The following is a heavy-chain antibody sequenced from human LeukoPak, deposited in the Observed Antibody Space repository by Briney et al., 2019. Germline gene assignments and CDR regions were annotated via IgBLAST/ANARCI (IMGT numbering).Heavy chain of an antibody. CDR1: GGSFSGYY. J-gene: IGHJ4*02. Sequence: PSETLSLTCAVYGGSFSGYYWSWIRQPPGKGLEWIGEINHSGSTNYNPSLKSRVTISVDTSKNQFSLKLSSVTAADTAVYYCARDARIQLWLYDYWGQGTLVTVSS. V-gene: IGHV4-34*01. CDR2: INHSGST. CDR3: ARDARIQLWLYDY. D-gene: IGHD5-18*01.